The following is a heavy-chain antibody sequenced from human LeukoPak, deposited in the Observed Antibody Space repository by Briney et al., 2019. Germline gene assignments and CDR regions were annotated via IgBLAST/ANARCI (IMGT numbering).Heavy chain of an antibody. Sequence: ASVKVSCKASGYTFTGYYMHWVRQAPGQGLEWMGRINPNSGGTNYAHKFQGRVTMTRDTSISTAYMELSRLRSDDTAVYYCARDLVNYYDSSGYSPWGQGTLVTVSS. J-gene: IGHJ5*02. V-gene: IGHV1-2*06. CDR2: INPNSGGT. D-gene: IGHD3-22*01. CDR1: GYTFTGYY. CDR3: ARDLVNYYDSSGYSP.